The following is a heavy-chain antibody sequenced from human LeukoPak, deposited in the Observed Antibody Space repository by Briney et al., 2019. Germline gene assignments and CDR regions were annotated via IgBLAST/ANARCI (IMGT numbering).Heavy chain of an antibody. CDR2: IYPGDSDT. CDR3: ARRIVAQGNAFDI. CDR1: GYSFTSYW. D-gene: IGHD1-26*01. Sequence: RAEESLKISCKGSGYSFTSYWIAWVRQMPGKGLEWMGIIYPGDSDTRYSPSFQGQVTISADKSISTAYLQWSSLKASDTAMYYCARRIVAQGNAFDIWGQGTMVTVSS. J-gene: IGHJ3*02. V-gene: IGHV5-51*01.